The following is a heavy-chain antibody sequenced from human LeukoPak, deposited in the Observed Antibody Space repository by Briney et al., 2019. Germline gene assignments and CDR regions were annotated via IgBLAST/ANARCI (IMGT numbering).Heavy chain of an antibody. Sequence: GASVKVSCKASGYTFTGYYMHWVRQAPGQGLEWMGWINPNSAGTNYAQKFQGRVTMTRDTSISTAYMELSSLRSEDTAVYYCARDLSPGGSGQPQHYWGQGTLVTVSS. CDR3: ARDLSPGGSGQPQHY. D-gene: IGHD3-10*01. J-gene: IGHJ4*02. CDR2: INPNSAGT. CDR1: GYTFTGYY. V-gene: IGHV1-2*02.